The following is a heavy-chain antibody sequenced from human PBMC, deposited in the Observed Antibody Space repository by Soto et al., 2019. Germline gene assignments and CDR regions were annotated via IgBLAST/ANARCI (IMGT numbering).Heavy chain of an antibody. CDR3: ARPGWRNAPYDAFDI. Sequence: QVQLQESGPGLVKPSETLSLTCTVSGGSISSYYWSWIRQPPGKGLEWIGYIYYSGSTNYNPSLKRRVTIPLDTSKHQFPLKLSSVTAADTAVYYWARPGWRNAPYDAFDIWGQGTMVTVSS. CDR2: IYYSGST. J-gene: IGHJ3*02. V-gene: IGHV4-59*01. D-gene: IGHD6-19*01. CDR1: GGSISSYY.